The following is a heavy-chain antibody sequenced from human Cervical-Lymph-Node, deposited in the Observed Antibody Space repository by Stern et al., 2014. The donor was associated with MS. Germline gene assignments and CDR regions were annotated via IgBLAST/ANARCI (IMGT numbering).Heavy chain of an antibody. D-gene: IGHD3-22*01. CDR2: IYYSGRT. CDR3: ARWAYSSGWYNWFDP. V-gene: IGHV4-39*01. J-gene: IGHJ5*02. Sequence: QVQLQESGPGLVKPSETLSLTCTVSGGSISSSSYYWGWIRQPPGKGLEWIGSIYYSGRTYYHPSLQSRVTIPGDTSKNQFSLKVSSVTAADTAVYYCARWAYSSGWYNWFDPWGQGTLVTVSS. CDR1: GGSISSSSYY.